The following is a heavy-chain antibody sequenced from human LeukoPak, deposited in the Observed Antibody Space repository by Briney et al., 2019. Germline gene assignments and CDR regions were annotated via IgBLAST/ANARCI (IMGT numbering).Heavy chain of an antibody. D-gene: IGHD5-12*01. CDR1: GASVSGYY. CDR2: FYSSGTT. CDR3: AREGAGYRGYDYDYFYAMDV. J-gene: IGHJ6*02. Sequence: SETLSLTCAVSGASVSGYYWSWIRQPPGKELEWIGYFYSSGTTKYNPSLNNRVNISVDTSKNQFSLRLTSVTAADTAVYYCAREGAGYRGYDYDYFYAMDVWGQGTTVTVSS. V-gene: IGHV4-4*08.